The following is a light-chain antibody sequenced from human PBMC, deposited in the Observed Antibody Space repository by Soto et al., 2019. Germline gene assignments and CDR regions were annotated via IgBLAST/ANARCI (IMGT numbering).Light chain of an antibody. Sequence: EIVLTQFPGTLSLSPGERATLSCRASQSVSSSYLAWYQQKPGQAPRLLIYGASSRAPGIPDRFSGSGSGTDFTLTNSRLEPDDFAVYYCQQYGISPWSFGQRTKVEIK. CDR1: QSVSSSY. J-gene: IGKJ1*01. V-gene: IGKV3-20*01. CDR2: GAS. CDR3: QQYGISPWS.